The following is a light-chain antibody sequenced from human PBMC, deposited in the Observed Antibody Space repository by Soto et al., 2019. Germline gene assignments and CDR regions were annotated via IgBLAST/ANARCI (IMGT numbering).Light chain of an antibody. J-gene: IGLJ1*01. Sequence: QSALTQPASVSGSPGQSITISCTGTSSDVGSYNLVSWYQQHPKKAPKLMIYEGSKRPSGVSNRFSGSKSGNTASLTISGLQAEDEADYYCCSYAGSSTSYVFGTGTKVTVL. CDR3: CSYAGSSTSYV. V-gene: IGLV2-23*01. CDR1: SSDVGSYNL. CDR2: EGS.